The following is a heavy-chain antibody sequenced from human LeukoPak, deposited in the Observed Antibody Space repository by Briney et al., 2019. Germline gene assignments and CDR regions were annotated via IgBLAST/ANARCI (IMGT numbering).Heavy chain of an antibody. CDR2: IYYSGST. CDR1: GGSISSHY. D-gene: IGHD3-10*01. CDR3: ARAYGSGSYYPGAFDI. J-gene: IGHJ3*02. Sequence: SETLSLTCTVSGGSISSHYWTWIRQPPGKGLEWIGYIYYSGSTYYNPSLKSRVTISVDTSKNQFSLKLSSVTAADTAVYYCARAYGSGSYYPGAFDIWGQGTMVTVSS. V-gene: IGHV4-59*11.